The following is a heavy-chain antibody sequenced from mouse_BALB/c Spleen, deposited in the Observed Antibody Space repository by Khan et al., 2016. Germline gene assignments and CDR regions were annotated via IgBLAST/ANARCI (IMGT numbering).Heavy chain of an antibody. Sequence: EVELVESGGGLVQPGGSLRLSCATSGFTFTDYYMNWVRQPPGKALEWLGFIRNKANGYTTEYSASVKGRFTISRDNSQSILYLQMNTLRAEDSATYYCARDSHYDYDGSAYWGQGTLVTVSA. CDR1: GFTFTDYY. D-gene: IGHD2-4*01. V-gene: IGHV7-3*02. CDR2: IRNKANGYTT. CDR3: ARDSHYDYDGSAY. J-gene: IGHJ3*01.